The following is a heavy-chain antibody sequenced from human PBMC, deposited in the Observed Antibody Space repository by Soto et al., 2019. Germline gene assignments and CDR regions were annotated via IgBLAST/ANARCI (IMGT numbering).Heavy chain of an antibody. J-gene: IGHJ6*02. V-gene: IGHV3-48*01. Sequence: GGSLRLSCAASGFTFSSYSMNWVRQAPGKGLEWVSYISSSSSTIYYADSVKGRFTISRDNAKNSLYLQMNSLRAEDTAVYYCARDLFSSSWPYYGMDVWGQGTTVTVSS. D-gene: IGHD6-13*01. CDR2: ISSSSSTI. CDR3: ARDLFSSSWPYYGMDV. CDR1: GFTFSSYS.